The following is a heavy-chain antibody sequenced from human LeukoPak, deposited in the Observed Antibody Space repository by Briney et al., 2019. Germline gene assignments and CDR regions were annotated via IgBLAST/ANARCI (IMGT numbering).Heavy chain of an antibody. J-gene: IGHJ4*02. Sequence: TGGSLRLSCAASGFTFSSYAMSWVRQAPGKGLEWVSAISGSGGSTYYADSVKGRFTISRDNSKNTLYLQMNSLRAEDTAVYYFAKDTRMTTVTTHYFDYWGQGTLVTVSS. CDR1: GFTFSSYA. CDR3: AKDTRMTTVTTHYFDY. CDR2: ISGSGGST. V-gene: IGHV3-23*01. D-gene: IGHD4-17*01.